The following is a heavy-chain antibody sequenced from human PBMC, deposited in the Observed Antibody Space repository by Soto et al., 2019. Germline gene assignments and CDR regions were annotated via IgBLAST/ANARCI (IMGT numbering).Heavy chain of an antibody. CDR3: ARKNPSYYYYAMGV. CDR2: ISYSGTT. Sequence: SETLSLTCTVSGDSVSSNGYYWSWIRQHPGKGLEWIGYISYSGTTYYNLSLRSRLTISVDTSRNHFSLKLSSVTAADTAVYYCARKNPSYYYYAMGVWGPGTTVTVSS. CDR1: GDSVSSNGYY. V-gene: IGHV4-31*03. J-gene: IGHJ6*02.